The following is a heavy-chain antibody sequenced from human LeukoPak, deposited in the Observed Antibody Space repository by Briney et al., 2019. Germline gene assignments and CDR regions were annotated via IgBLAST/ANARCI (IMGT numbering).Heavy chain of an antibody. CDR3: ARDQAGSRFDP. D-gene: IGHD2-15*01. Sequence: ASVKVSCKASGFDFTSYGISWVRQAPGQGLEWMGWISAYNGYTHYAQKLQGRVTLTTDTSASTSYMELRSLTSDDTAVYYCARDQAGSRFDPWGQGTLVTVSS. CDR2: ISAYNGYT. J-gene: IGHJ5*02. CDR1: GFDFTSYG. V-gene: IGHV1-18*01.